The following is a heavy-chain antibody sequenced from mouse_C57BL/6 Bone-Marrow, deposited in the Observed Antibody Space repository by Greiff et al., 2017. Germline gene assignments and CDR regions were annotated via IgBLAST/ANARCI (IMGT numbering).Heavy chain of an antibody. CDR1: GYTFTSYW. D-gene: IGHD3-2*02. CDR3: ARSRTAQALYAMDY. V-gene: IGHV1-69*01. J-gene: IGHJ4*01. Sequence: VQLQQPGAELVMPGASVKLSCKASGYTFTSYWMHWVKQRPGQGLEWIGEIDPSDSYTNYNQKFKGKSTLTVDKSSSTAYMQLSSLTSEDSAVYYCARSRTAQALYAMDYWGQGTSVTVSS. CDR2: IDPSDSYT.